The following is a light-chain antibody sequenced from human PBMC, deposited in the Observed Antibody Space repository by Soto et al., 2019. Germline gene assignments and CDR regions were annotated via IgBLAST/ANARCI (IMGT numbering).Light chain of an antibody. J-gene: IGLJ1*01. Sequence: QLVLTQSPSASASLGASVRLTCTLTSGHSSYAIAWHPQQPEKGPRFLMKLNSDGRHSKGDGIPDRYSGSSSGAERYLTISSLQSEDEADYCCQTWGTGIHVFGTGTKLTVL. CDR3: QTWGTGIHV. CDR2: LNSDGRH. V-gene: IGLV4-69*01. CDR1: SGHSSYA.